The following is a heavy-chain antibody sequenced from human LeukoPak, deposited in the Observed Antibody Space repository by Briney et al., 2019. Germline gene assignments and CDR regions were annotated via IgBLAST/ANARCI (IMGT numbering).Heavy chain of an antibody. V-gene: IGHV3-48*03. CDR2: ISSSGSTI. CDR3: AKSPTVTTPGVFDY. D-gene: IGHD4-17*01. CDR1: GFTFSSYE. Sequence: PGGSLRLSCAASGFTFSSYEMNWVRKAPGKGLEWVSYISSSGSTIYYADSVKGRFTISRDNAKNTLYLQMNSLSAEDTAVYYCAKSPTVTTPGVFDYWGQGTLVTVSS. J-gene: IGHJ4*02.